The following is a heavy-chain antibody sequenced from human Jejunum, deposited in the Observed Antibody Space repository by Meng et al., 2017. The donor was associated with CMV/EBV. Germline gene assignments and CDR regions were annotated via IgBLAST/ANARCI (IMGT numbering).Heavy chain of an antibody. D-gene: IGHD3-10*01. CDR2: IYYRGSP. V-gene: IGHV4-39*07. Sequence: CTVSGGSISSRDYYWGWIRQPPGKGLEWIGSIYYRGSPYYNPSLESRVTISVDTSKNQFSLKLRSVTAADTAVYFCARVTVISQRFDLWGQGTLVTVSS. CDR3: ARVTVISQRFDL. CDR1: GGSISSRDYY. J-gene: IGHJ5*02.